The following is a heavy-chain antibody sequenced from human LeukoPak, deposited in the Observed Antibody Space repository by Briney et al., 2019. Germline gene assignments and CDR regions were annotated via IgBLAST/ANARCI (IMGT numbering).Heavy chain of an antibody. Sequence: GGSLRLSCAASGFTFDEYAMHWVRQAPGKGLEWVSGIIWNSGSIGYADSVKGRFTISRDNAKNSLYLQMNSLRAEDTALYYCAKDNGDLYYYYGMDVWGQGTTVTVSS. CDR3: AKDNGDLYYYYGMDV. J-gene: IGHJ6*02. V-gene: IGHV3-9*01. CDR2: IIWNSGSI. D-gene: IGHD2-21*02. CDR1: GFTFDEYA.